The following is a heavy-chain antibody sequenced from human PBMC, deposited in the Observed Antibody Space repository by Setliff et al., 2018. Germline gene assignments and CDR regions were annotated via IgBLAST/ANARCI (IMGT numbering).Heavy chain of an antibody. Sequence: RASVKVSCKGSGYRFIVYYIHWVRQTPGKGLEWMGRVDPKDGQAIYAKKFQGRFTITADTSIDTAYMELSSLTSEDTAVYYCASHFLTVMKYYYYMDVWGKGTTVTVSS. CDR2: VDPKDGQA. CDR1: GYRFIVYY. D-gene: IGHD5-18*01. CDR3: ASHFLTVMKYYYYMDV. V-gene: IGHV1-69-2*01. J-gene: IGHJ6*03.